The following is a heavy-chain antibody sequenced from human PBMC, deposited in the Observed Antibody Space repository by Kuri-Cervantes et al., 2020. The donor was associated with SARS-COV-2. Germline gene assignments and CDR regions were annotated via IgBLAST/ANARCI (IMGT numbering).Heavy chain of an antibody. CDR1: GGSISSSSYY. CDR2: IYYSGST. J-gene: IGHJ5*02. CDR3: ARHNRHYDFWSGYSSPYNWFDP. D-gene: IGHD3-3*01. V-gene: IGHV4-39*01. Sequence: GSLRLSCAVSGGSISSSSYYWGWIRQPPGKGLELIGSIYYSGSTYYNPSLESRVTISVDTSKNQFSLKLSSVTAADTAVYYCARHNRHYDFWSGYSSPYNWFDPWGQGTLVTVSS.